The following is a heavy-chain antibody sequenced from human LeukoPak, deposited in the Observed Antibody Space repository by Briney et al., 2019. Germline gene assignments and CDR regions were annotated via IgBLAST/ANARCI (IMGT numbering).Heavy chain of an antibody. CDR1: GFTVSSNY. CDR3: ARVNRDGYYYYGMDV. Sequence: GGSLRLSCAASGFTVSSNYMSWVRQAPGKGLEWVSVIYSGGSTYYADSVKGRFTISRDNSKNTLYLQMNSLRAEDTAVYYCARVNRDGYYYYGMDVWGQGTTVTVSS. D-gene: IGHD5-24*01. V-gene: IGHV3-53*01. CDR2: IYSGGST. J-gene: IGHJ6*02.